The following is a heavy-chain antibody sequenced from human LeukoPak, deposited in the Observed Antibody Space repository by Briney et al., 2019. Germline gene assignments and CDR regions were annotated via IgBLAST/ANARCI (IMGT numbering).Heavy chain of an antibody. J-gene: IGHJ6*02. Sequence: ASVKVSCKASGYTFTSYHMHWVRQAPGQGLEWMGISNPSGGSTSYAQKFQGRVTMTRDTSTSTVYMELSSLRSEDTAVYYCARDLELRYFDWLIKNYGMDVWGQGTTVTVSS. V-gene: IGHV1-46*01. CDR3: ARDLELRYFDWLIKNYGMDV. D-gene: IGHD3-9*01. CDR2: SNPSGGST. CDR1: GYTFTSYH.